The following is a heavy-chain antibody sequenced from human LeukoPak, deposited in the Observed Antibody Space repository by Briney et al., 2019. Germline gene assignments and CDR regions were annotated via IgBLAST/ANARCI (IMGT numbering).Heavy chain of an antibody. CDR3: ASKKWSPTSFDY. V-gene: IGHV3-7*01. Sequence: GGSLRLSCAASGFTFSSYWMSWVRQAPGKGLEWVANIKQDGSEKYYVDSVKGRFTISRDNAKNSPYLRMNSLRAEDTAVYYCASKKWSPTSFDYWGQGTLVTVSS. J-gene: IGHJ4*02. CDR2: IKQDGSEK. D-gene: IGHD2-15*01. CDR1: GFTFSSYW.